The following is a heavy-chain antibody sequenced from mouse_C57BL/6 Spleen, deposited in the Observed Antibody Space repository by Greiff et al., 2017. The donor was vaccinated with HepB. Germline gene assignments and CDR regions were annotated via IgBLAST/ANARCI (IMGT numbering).Heavy chain of an antibody. CDR2: INPSSGYT. CDR1: GYTFTSYW. CDR3: AREGSVYDHAMDY. Sequence: VQLQQSGAELAKPGASVKLSCKASGYTFTSYWMHWVKQRPGQGLEWIGYINPSSGYTKYNQKFKDKATLTADKSASTAYMQLSSLTYEDSAVYYCAREGSVYDHAMDYWGQGASVTVAS. V-gene: IGHV1-7*01. D-gene: IGHD2-3*01. J-gene: IGHJ4*01.